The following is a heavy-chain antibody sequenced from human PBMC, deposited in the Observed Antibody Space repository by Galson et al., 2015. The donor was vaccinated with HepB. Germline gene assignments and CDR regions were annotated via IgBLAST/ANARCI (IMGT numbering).Heavy chain of an antibody. Sequence: SLRLSCAASGFTFSSYSMNWVRQAPGKGLEWVSSISSSSSYIYYADSVKGRFTISRDNAKNSLYLQMNSLRAEDTAVYYCARDLTGSGSHTSTYWGQGTLGTVSS. J-gene: IGHJ4*02. CDR3: ARDLTGSGSHTSTY. V-gene: IGHV3-21*01. CDR2: ISSSSSYI. CDR1: GFTFSSYS. D-gene: IGHD3-10*01.